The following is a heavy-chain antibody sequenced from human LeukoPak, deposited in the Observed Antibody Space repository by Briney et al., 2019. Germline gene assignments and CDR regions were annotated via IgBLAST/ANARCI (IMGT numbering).Heavy chain of an antibody. D-gene: IGHD2-2*01. CDR1: GFTFSSYG. J-gene: IGHJ3*02. CDR3: AREXXSYCSSTSCLADDAFDI. Sequence: GGSLRLSCAASGFTFSSYGMHWVRQAPGKGLEWVAFIRYDGSNKYYADSVKGRFTISRDNSKNTLYLQMNSLRAEDTAVYYCAREXXSYCSSTSCLADDAFDIWGQGTMVTVSS. CDR2: IRYDGSNK. V-gene: IGHV3-30*02.